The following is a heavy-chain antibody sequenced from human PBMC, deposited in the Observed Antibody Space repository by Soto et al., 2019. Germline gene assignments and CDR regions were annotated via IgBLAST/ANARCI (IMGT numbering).Heavy chain of an antibody. D-gene: IGHD1-1*01. CDR3: ARGGKERFRGSGMDV. V-gene: IGHV1-69*01. CDR2: IITFFGAA. CDR1: GDRFNTYA. J-gene: IGHJ6*02. Sequence: QVQLVQSGAEVRKPGSSVRVSCKASGDRFNTYAFNWVRQAPGQGLEWLGGIITFFGAAMYAQKFQGRVTITADESMTTAYMELSSLTSEDTAVYYCARGGKERFRGSGMDVWGQGTTVTVSS.